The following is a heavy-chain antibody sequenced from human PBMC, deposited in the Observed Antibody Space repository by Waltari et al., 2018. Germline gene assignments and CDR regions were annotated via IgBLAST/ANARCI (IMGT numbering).Heavy chain of an antibody. CDR1: GYTFINYE. CDR3: ARGRDVFANFDYNWFDP. CDR2: VNPNSGAT. D-gene: IGHD2-21*01. Sequence: QVQLVQSGAEVLRPGASVKVSCQASGYTFINYEITWVRQAAGQGLEGMGWVNPNSGATAYAQKFQGRITMTWDTSISTAYMEMSNLRSDDTAVLYCARGRDVFANFDYNWFDPWGQGTLVTVSS. J-gene: IGHJ5*02. V-gene: IGHV1-8*02.